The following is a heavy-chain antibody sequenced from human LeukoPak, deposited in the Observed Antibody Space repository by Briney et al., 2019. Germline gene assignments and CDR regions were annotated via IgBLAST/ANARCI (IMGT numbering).Heavy chain of an antibody. J-gene: IGHJ4*02. CDR3: ARVPIAAAPDY. V-gene: IGHV4-34*01. CDR1: GGSFSGYY. CDR2: INHSGST. D-gene: IGHD6-13*01. Sequence: SETLSLTCAVYGGSFSGYYWSWIRQPPGKGLGWIGEINHSGSTNYNPSLKSRVTISVDTSKNQFSLKLSSVTAADTAVYYCARVPIAAAPDYWGQGTLVTVSS.